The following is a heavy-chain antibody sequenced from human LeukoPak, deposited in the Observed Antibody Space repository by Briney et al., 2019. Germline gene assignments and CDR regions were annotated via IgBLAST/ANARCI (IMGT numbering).Heavy chain of an antibody. CDR1: GGTFSSYA. CDR3: ARDPLGTTAAFDI. J-gene: IGHJ3*02. V-gene: IGHV1-69*13. D-gene: IGHD1-1*01. CDR2: IIPIFGTA. Sequence: SVKVSCKASGGTFSSYAISWVRQAPGQELEWMGGIIPIFGTANYAQKFQGRVTITADESTSTAYMELSSLRSEDTAVYYCARDPLGTTAAFDIWGQGTMVTVSS.